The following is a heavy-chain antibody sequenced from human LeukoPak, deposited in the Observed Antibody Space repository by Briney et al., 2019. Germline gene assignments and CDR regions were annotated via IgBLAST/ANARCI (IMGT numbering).Heavy chain of an antibody. V-gene: IGHV4-4*08. J-gene: IGHJ6*03. Sequence: SETLSLTCTVSGGSISSYYWSWIRQPPGKGLEWIGRIYTSGSTNYNPSLKSRVTISVDTSKNQFSLKLSSVTAADTAVYYCARELGDFSYYYMDVWGKGTTVTVSS. D-gene: IGHD3-16*01. CDR1: GGSISSYY. CDR2: IYTSGST. CDR3: ARELGDFSYYYMDV.